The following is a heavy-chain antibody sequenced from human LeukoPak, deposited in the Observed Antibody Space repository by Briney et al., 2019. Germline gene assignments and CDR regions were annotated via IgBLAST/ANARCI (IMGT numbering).Heavy chain of an antibody. J-gene: IGHJ4*02. CDR2: IYSGNSA. D-gene: IGHD7-27*01. Sequence: PGGSLRLSCAASGFTFSSYSMNWVRQAPGKGLEWVSVIYSGNSAYYADSVKGRFTISGDKSKNTLYLQMNSLRAEDTAVYYCARLNWEWGFDYWGQGTLVTVSS. V-gene: IGHV3-53*01. CDR1: GFTFSSYS. CDR3: ARLNWEWGFDY.